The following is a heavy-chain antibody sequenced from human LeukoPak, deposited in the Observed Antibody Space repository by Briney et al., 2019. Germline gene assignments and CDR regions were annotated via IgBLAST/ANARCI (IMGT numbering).Heavy chain of an antibody. CDR3: ARVGVGGIRSIAAAGPAFDY. J-gene: IGHJ4*02. CDR1: GYTFTSYY. V-gene: IGHV1-46*01. Sequence: AAVKVSFTSSGYTFTSYYMHWVRQAPGQGLEWMGIINPCGGSTSYAQRFQGRVTMTRDTSTSTVYMELSSLRSEGTAVYYCARVGVGGIRSIAAAGPAFDYWGQGTLVTVSS. D-gene: IGHD6-13*01. CDR2: INPCGGST.